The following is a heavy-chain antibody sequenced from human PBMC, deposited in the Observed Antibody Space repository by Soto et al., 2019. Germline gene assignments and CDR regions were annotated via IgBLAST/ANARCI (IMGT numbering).Heavy chain of an antibody. CDR1: GYTFTSYG. D-gene: IGHD3-10*01. CDR3: ARCYYGPGSYVWFDP. V-gene: IGHV1-18*01. Sequence: QVQLVQSGAEVKKPGASVKVSCKASGYTFTSYGISWVRQAPGQGREWMGWISAYNGNTNYAEELQGRVTMTTDTSTSTAYMELRSLRSDDTAVYYGARCYYGPGSYVWFDPWGQGTLVTVSS. J-gene: IGHJ5*02. CDR2: ISAYNGNT.